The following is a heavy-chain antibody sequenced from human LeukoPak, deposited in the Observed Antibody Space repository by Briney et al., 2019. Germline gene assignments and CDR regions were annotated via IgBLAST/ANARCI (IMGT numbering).Heavy chain of an antibody. J-gene: IGHJ5*02. Sequence: PSETLSLTCAVYGGSFSGYYWSWIRQPPGKGLEWIGEINHSGSTNYNPSLKSRVTISVDTSKNQFSLKLSSVTAADTAVYYCARGYTLLFGWFDPWGQGTLVTVSS. D-gene: IGHD2-21*02. CDR3: ARGYTLLFGWFDP. CDR1: GGSFSGYY. V-gene: IGHV4-34*01. CDR2: INHSGST.